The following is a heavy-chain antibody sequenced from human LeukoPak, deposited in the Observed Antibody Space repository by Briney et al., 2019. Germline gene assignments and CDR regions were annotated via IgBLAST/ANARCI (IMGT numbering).Heavy chain of an antibody. CDR2: IKQDGSEK. Sequence: GGSLRLSCAASGFTFSSYWMSWVRQAPGKGLEWVANIKQDGSEKYYVDSVKGRFTISRDNSKNTLYLQMGSLRPEDMAVYYCARDASPGRTVTTAQYYYYYYYMDVWGKGTTVTVSS. CDR1: GFTFSSYW. V-gene: IGHV3-7*01. J-gene: IGHJ6*03. D-gene: IGHD4-17*01. CDR3: ARDASPGRTVTTAQYYYYYYYMDV.